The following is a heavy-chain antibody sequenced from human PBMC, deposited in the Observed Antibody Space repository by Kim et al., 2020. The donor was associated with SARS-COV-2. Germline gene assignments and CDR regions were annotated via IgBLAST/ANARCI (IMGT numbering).Heavy chain of an antibody. CDR3: ARENYNGMDG. D-gene: IGHD3-10*01. CDR1: GGSMSSYY. J-gene: IGHJ6*02. V-gene: IGHV4-59*13. CDR2: KYSSGST. Sequence: SETLSLTCTVSGGSMSSYYWTWIRQPPGKGLEWIGYKYSSGSTNYNPSLKSRVTISEDTSKNQLSLKLTSVTAADTAVYYCARENYNGMDGWGQGTTVTVSS.